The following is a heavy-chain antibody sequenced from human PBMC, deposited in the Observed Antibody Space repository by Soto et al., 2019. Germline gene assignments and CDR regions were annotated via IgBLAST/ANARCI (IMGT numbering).Heavy chain of an antibody. Sequence: GGSLRLSCAASGFTFSSYAMSWVRQAPGKGLEWVSAISGSGGSTYYADSVKGRFTISRDNSKNTLYLQMNSLRAEDTAVYYCAKDSLRITMIVVPEADAFDIWGQGTMVTVSS. J-gene: IGHJ3*02. CDR1: GFTFSSYA. D-gene: IGHD3-22*01. CDR3: AKDSLRITMIVVPEADAFDI. CDR2: ISGSGGST. V-gene: IGHV3-23*01.